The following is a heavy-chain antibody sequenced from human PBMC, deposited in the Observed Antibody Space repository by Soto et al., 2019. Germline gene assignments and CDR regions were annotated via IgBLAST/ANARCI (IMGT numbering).Heavy chain of an antibody. D-gene: IGHD1-7*01. J-gene: IGHJ4*02. Sequence: ETLSITCPVSGATINSGSFYWGWVRQAPGKGLEWIGSIYYSGSTHYNSSLMSRVSQSVDTSRNQFSLKLSSVTAADTAVYYCERHTLEGNYPDYFDYWGQGTLVTVYS. V-gene: IGHV4-39*01. CDR1: GATINSGSFY. CDR3: ERHTLEGNYPDYFDY. CDR2: IYYSGST.